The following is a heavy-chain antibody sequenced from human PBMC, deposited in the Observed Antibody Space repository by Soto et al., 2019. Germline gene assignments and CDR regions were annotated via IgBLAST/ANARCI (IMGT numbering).Heavy chain of an antibody. D-gene: IGHD1-1*01. CDR2: IYYSGST. CDR3: ARLISRGTSLDY. V-gene: IGHV4-59*08. CDR1: GGSFSGYY. Sequence: SETLSLTCAVYGGSFSGYYWSWIRQPPGKGLEWIGYIYYSGSTNYNPSLKSRVTISVDTSKNQFSLKLSSVTAADTAVYYCARLISRGTSLDYWGQGTLVTVSS. J-gene: IGHJ4*02.